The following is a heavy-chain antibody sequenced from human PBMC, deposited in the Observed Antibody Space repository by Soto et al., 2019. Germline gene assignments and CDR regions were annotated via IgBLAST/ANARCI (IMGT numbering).Heavy chain of an antibody. CDR3: GRDIFVSTAAAGSYY. J-gene: IGHJ4*02. Sequence: GASVKVSCKASGYTFTKYYMHWVRQAPGQGLEWMGVINPSDGSTAFAQNFQGRITMTRDTSTSTVYMELNSLRSEDTAVYYYGRDIFVSTAAAGSYYWGQGTLVTVSS. D-gene: IGHD6-13*01. V-gene: IGHV1-46*01. CDR2: INPSDGST. CDR1: GYTFTKYY.